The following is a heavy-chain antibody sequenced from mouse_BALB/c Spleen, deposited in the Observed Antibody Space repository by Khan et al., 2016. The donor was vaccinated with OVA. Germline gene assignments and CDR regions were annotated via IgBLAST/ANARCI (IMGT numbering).Heavy chain of an antibody. D-gene: IGHD2-2*01. CDR1: GYTFTSYW. V-gene: IGHV1-61*01. CDR2: IDPSDSET. Sequence: QVRLQQSGAELVRPGASVKLSCKASGYTFTSYWMNWVKQRPGHGLEWIGRIDPSDSETHYNQMFKDKATLTVDKSSSTAYMQLSSLTSEDSAVYYGARREKYGYDPSWFAYWGQGTLVTVSA. CDR3: ARREKYGYDPSWFAY. J-gene: IGHJ3*01.